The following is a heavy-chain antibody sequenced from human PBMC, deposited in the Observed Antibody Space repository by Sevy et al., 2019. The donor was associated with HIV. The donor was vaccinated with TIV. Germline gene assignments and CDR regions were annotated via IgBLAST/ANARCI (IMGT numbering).Heavy chain of an antibody. D-gene: IGHD3-16*01. CDR2: MYYNGRT. V-gene: IGHV4-59*12. J-gene: IGHJ6*02. CDR3: VRAGGNTDWGMDV. CDR1: GGSISSYY. Sequence: SETLSLTCTVSGGSISSYYWSWIRQPPGKGLEAIGYMYYNGRTYNPSLSSRVTISVDKSQNQVSLQLSSVTAADTAVYYCVRAGGNTDWGMDVWGQGITVTVSS.